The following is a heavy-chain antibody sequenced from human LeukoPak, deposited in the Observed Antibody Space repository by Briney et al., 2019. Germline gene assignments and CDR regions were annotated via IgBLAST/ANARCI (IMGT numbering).Heavy chain of an antibody. CDR2: ISSSSYI. J-gene: IGHJ4*02. Sequence: GGSLRLSCAASGFTFSSYSMNWVRQAPGKGLKWVSSISSSSYIYYADSVKGRFTISRDNAKNSLYLQMNSLRAEDTAVYYCARERSSSSSNWGQGTLVTVSS. V-gene: IGHV3-21*01. D-gene: IGHD6-13*01. CDR3: ARERSSSSSN. CDR1: GFTFSSYS.